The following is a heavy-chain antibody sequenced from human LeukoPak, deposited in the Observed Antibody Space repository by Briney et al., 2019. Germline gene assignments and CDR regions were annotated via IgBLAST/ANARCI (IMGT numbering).Heavy chain of an antibody. V-gene: IGHV3-21*01. J-gene: IGHJ4*02. D-gene: IGHD3-22*01. CDR3: ARIGTDYYDSSGPLDY. CDR2: ISTSSSYI. CDR1: GFTFSTYS. Sequence: GGSLRLSCAASGFTFSTYSMNWVRQAPGKGLEWVSSISTSSSYIYYADSVKGRFTISRDNAKNSLYLQMHSLRAEDTAVYYCARIGTDYYDSSGPLDYWGQGTLVTVSS.